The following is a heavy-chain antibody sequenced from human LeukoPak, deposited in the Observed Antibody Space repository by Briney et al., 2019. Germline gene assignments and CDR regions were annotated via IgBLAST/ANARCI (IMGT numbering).Heavy chain of an antibody. CDR3: ACPYRSRFDY. CDR1: GFTLSDFH. J-gene: IGHJ4*02. V-gene: IGHV3-11*01. D-gene: IGHD6-13*01. CDR2: ITNSGSDI. Sequence: GGSLGLSCVVSGFTLSDFHMSWLRQAPGKGLEWISYITNSGSDIEYADSVKGRFTISWDNAKKSLYLEMNTLRAEDTAIYYCACPYRSRFDYWGQGTLVTVSS.